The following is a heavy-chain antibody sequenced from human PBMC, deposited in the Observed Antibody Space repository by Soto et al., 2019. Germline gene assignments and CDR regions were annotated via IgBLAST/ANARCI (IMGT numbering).Heavy chain of an antibody. D-gene: IGHD2-21*02. J-gene: IGHJ4*02. CDR2: ISSSSSYT. CDR1: GFTFSDYY. CDR3: ARGPALFNCGGDCRTLDY. V-gene: IGHV3-11*06. Sequence: QVQLVESGGGLVKPGGSLRLSCAASGFTFSDYYITWIRQAPGKGLEWVSYISSSSSYTNYADSVKGRFTISRDNAKNSLYLQMNSLRAEDTAVYYCARGPALFNCGGDCRTLDYWGQGTLVTVSS.